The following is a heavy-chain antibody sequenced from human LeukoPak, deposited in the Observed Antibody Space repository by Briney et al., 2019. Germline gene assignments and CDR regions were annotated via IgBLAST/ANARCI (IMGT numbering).Heavy chain of an antibody. CDR3: ARAPYYYGSAPFDY. CDR1: GGTFSSYA. Sequence: GASVKVSCKASGGTFSSYAISWVRQAPGQGLEWMGGIIPIFGTANYAQKFQGRVTITADKSTSTAYMELSSLRSEDTAVYYCARAPYYYGSAPFDYWGQGTLVTVSS. CDR2: IIPIFGTA. V-gene: IGHV1-69*06. J-gene: IGHJ4*02. D-gene: IGHD3-10*01.